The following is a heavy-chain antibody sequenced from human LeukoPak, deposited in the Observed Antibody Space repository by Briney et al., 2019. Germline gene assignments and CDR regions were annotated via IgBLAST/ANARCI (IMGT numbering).Heavy chain of an antibody. D-gene: IGHD3-10*01. V-gene: IGHV4-59*01. CDR1: GGSISSYY. CDR2: IYYSGST. Sequence: SETLSLTCTVSGGSISSYYWSWIRQPPGKGLEWIGYIYYSGSTNYNPPLKSRVTISVDTSKNQFSLKLSSVTAADTAVYYCARGSKFLYYGSGSYFAYWGQGTLVTVSS. J-gene: IGHJ4*02. CDR3: ARGSKFLYYGSGSYFAY.